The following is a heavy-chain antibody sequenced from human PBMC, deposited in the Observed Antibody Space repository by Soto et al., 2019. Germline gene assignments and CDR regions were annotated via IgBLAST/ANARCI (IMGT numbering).Heavy chain of an antibody. CDR2: MSYDGRNK. CDR1: GFTFSTYA. V-gene: IGHV3-30*04. J-gene: IGHJ4*02. Sequence: QVQLMESGGGVVQPGRSLRLSCAASGFTFSTYAMHWVRQAPGKGLEWVALMSYDGRNKNYADSVEGRFTISRDNSKNTLSLQMNSLRAEDTAMYYCARGTTTVTTKYYFDYWGQGTLVTVSS. D-gene: IGHD4-17*01. CDR3: ARGTTTVTTKYYFDY.